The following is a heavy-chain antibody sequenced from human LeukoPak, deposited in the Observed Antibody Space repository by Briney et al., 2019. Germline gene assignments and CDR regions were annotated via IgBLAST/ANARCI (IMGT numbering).Heavy chain of an antibody. V-gene: IGHV4-34*01. D-gene: IGHD3-22*01. CDR1: GGSFSGYY. J-gene: IGHJ4*02. CDR3: ARVIHALLGYDTGWAQIDY. CDR2: INHSGST. Sequence: SETLSLTCAVYGGSFSGYYWSWIRQPPGKGLEWIGEINHSGSTNYNPSLKSRVTISVDTSKNQFSLKLSSVTAADTAVYYCARVIHALLGYDTGWAQIDYWGQGTLVTVSS.